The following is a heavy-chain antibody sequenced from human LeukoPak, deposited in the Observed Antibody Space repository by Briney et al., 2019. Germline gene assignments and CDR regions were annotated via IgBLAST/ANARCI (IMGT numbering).Heavy chain of an antibody. CDR3: ARGQPVYCSSTSCYNGGYWFDR. D-gene: IGHD2-2*02. J-gene: IGHJ5*02. Sequence: ASVKVSCKASGYTFTSYDINWVRQATGQGLEWVGWMNPNGGNTGYAQKFQGRVTITRNTSISTAYMELSSLRSEDTAVYYCARGQPVYCSSTSCYNGGYWFDRWGQGTLVTVSS. CDR2: MNPNGGNT. V-gene: IGHV1-8*03. CDR1: GYTFTSYD.